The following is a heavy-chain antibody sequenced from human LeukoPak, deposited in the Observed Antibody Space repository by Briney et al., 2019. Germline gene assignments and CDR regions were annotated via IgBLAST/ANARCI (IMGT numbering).Heavy chain of an antibody. D-gene: IGHD3-3*01. V-gene: IGHV4-59*01. Sequence: PSETLSLTCTVSGGSISSYYWSWIRQPPGKGLEWIGYIYYSGSTNYNPSLKSRVTIPVDTSKNQFSLKLSSVTAADTAVYYCARAQYTIFGVVDAFDIWGQGTMVTVSS. CDR2: IYYSGST. J-gene: IGHJ3*02. CDR1: GGSISSYY. CDR3: ARAQYTIFGVVDAFDI.